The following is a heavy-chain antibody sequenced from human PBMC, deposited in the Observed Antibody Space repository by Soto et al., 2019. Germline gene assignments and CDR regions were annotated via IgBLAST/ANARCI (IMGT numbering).Heavy chain of an antibody. Sequence: SETLSLTCTFSRGSISSYDWSWIRQPPGKGLEWIGHIYYSGSTIYNPSLKSRVTISVDTSKNQFSLNLSSVTAADTAVYYCARLTGSSPRAENWFDPWGQGTLVTVSS. D-gene: IGHD6-6*01. V-gene: IGHV4-59*01. CDR1: RGSISSYD. CDR3: ARLTGSSPRAENWFDP. CDR2: IYYSGST. J-gene: IGHJ5*02.